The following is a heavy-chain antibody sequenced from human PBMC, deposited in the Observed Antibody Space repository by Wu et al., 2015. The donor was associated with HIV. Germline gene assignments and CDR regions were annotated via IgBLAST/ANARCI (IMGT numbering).Heavy chain of an antibody. J-gene: IGHJ3*02. V-gene: IGHV1-2*02. CDR1: GYTFSGYY. CDR2: INPNSGFA. CDR3: ARGLKDSDTSGNIRTHDAFDI. Sequence: QVHLVQSGPEMKKPGASLKVSCKASGYTFSGYYMHWVRQAPGQGPEWMGWINPNSGFANLAQKFQGRVTMTRDTSITTAYMEMRGLKSDDTAVYYCARGLKDSDTSGNIRTHDAFDIWGQGAMVTVSS. D-gene: IGHD3-22*01.